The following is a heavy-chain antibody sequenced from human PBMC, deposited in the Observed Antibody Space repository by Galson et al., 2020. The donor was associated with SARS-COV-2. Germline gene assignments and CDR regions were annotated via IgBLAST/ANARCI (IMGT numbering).Heavy chain of an antibody. CDR1: GGSISSGGYS. CDR2: SFRSGAT. V-gene: IGHV4-30-2*01. J-gene: IGHJ4*02. CDR3: ARYGDRTTVTTGFDS. Sequence: SETLSLTCAVSGGSISSGGYSWSWLRQPPGKGLEWIGYSFRSGATYSNPSLKGRVTISVNRSKNQFSLKVTSVTAADTAVYYCARYGDRTTVTTGFDSWGQGILVTVSS. D-gene: IGHD4-17*01.